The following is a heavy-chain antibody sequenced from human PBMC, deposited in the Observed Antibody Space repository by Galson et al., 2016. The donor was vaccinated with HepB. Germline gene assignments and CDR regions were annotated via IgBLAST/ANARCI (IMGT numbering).Heavy chain of an antibody. J-gene: IGHJ4*02. D-gene: IGHD2-8*02. V-gene: IGHV3-23*01. CDR3: AKDILWWSFDY. CDR1: GFTFRSNA. CDR2: IGSDDNT. Sequence: SLRLSCAASGFTFRSNAMTWVRQAPGKGLEWVSAIGSDDNTYYADSVQGRFSISRDISKNQLYLQMNSLRAEDTATYYCAKDILWWSFDYWDQGTLVTVSS.